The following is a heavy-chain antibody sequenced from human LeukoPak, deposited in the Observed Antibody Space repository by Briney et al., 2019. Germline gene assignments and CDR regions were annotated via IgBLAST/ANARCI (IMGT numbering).Heavy chain of an antibody. CDR2: IIPTFGTA. CDR3: ASSGGRFLEWLRALGY. D-gene: IGHD3-3*01. Sequence: SVKVSCKASGGTFSSYAISWVRQAPGQGLEWMGGIIPTFGTANYAQKFQGRVTITADESTSTAYMELSSLRAEDTAVYYCASSGGRFLEWLRALGYWGQGTLVTVSS. J-gene: IGHJ4*02. V-gene: IGHV1-69*13. CDR1: GGTFSSYA.